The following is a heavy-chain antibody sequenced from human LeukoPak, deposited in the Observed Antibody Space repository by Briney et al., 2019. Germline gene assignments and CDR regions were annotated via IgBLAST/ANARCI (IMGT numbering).Heavy chain of an antibody. D-gene: IGHD3-3*01. Sequence: GGSLRLSCAASGFTFSDYYMSWIRQAPGKGLEWVSYISSSSSYTNYADSVKGRFTISRDNAKNSLYLQMNSLRAEDTAVYYCARAEFYDFWSSPAFDYWGQGILVTVSS. CDR3: ARAEFYDFWSSPAFDY. J-gene: IGHJ4*02. V-gene: IGHV3-11*06. CDR1: GFTFSDYY. CDR2: ISSSSSYT.